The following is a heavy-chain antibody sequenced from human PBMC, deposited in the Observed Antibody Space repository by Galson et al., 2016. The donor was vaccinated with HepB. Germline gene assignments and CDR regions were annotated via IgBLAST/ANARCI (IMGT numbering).Heavy chain of an antibody. J-gene: IGHJ3*02. CDR3: ARVGNDFGSGLLDAFDI. Sequence: SVKVSCKAPGYTFTKYAIHWVRQAPGQGLEWMGWINAGNGITKYSQKIQGRVTITRDTSASTAYMELSSLRSEDTAVYYCARVGNDFGSGLLDAFDIWGQGTMVTVSS. CDR1: GYTFTKYA. CDR2: INAGNGIT. V-gene: IGHV1-3*01. D-gene: IGHD3-3*01.